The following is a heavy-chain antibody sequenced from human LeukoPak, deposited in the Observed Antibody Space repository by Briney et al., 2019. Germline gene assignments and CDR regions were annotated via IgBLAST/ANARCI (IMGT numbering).Heavy chain of an antibody. CDR3: TTDRRPVGWFDP. V-gene: IGHV3-15*01. Sequence: GGSLRLSCAASGFTFSDHYMDWVRQAPGKGLEWVGRIKSKTDGGTTDYAAPVKGRFTISRDDSKNTLSLQMNSLKTEDTAVYYCTTDRRPVGWFDPWGQGTLVTVSS. CDR2: IKSKTDGGTT. CDR1: GFTFSDHY. D-gene: IGHD6-6*01. J-gene: IGHJ5*02.